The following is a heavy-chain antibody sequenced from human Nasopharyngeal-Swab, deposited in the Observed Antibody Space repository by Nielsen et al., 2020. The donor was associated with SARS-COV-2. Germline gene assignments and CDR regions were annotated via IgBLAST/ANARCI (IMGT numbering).Heavy chain of an antibody. CDR2: IRFDGSQK. CDR3: AKPRESGLDY. CDR1: GCSFSTFG. J-gene: IGHJ4*02. Sequence: GESLKISCAASGCSFSTFGMHWVRQAPGKGLEWLTFIRFDGSQKYYADSVKGRFTISKDNSKNTLYLQMNSLTADDSGIYYCAKPRESGLDYWGQGTLVTVSS. D-gene: IGHD3-10*01. V-gene: IGHV3-30*02.